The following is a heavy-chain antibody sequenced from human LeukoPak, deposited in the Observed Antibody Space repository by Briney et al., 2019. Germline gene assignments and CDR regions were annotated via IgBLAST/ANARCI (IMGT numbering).Heavy chain of an antibody. D-gene: IGHD3-22*01. V-gene: IGHV4-4*02. CDR3: AGLVGRYSSGLYYYYFDY. Sequence: PSETLSLTCTVSGDSINSLDLWSWVRQPPGKGLEWIGEMYLSGTTHSNPSVRSRVTISIDKSKNQFFLNLSSVTAADTAVYYCAGLVGRYSSGLYYYYFDYWGQGTLVTVSS. CDR1: GDSINSLDL. CDR2: MYLSGTT. J-gene: IGHJ4*02.